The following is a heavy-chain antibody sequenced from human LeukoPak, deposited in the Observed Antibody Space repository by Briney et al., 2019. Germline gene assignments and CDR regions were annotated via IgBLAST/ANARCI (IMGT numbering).Heavy chain of an antibody. Sequence: PGRSLRLSCAASGFTFSSYGMHWVRQAPGKGLEWVAVIWYDGSNKYYADSVKGRFTISRDNSKNTLYLQMNSLRAEDTAVYYCARGGYDYDEGWFDPWGQGTLVTVSS. CDR2: IWYDGSNK. CDR3: ARGGYDYDEGWFDP. V-gene: IGHV3-33*01. CDR1: GFTFSSYG. D-gene: IGHD5-12*01. J-gene: IGHJ5*02.